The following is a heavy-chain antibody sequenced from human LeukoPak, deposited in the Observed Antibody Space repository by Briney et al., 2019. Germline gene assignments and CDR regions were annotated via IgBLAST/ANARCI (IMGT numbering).Heavy chain of an antibody. J-gene: IGHJ5*02. CDR1: GFTFSSYA. CDR2: ISGSGGST. CDR3: AKFRGQEMVVVPAAFPNWFDP. V-gene: IGHV3-23*01. D-gene: IGHD2-2*01. Sequence: PGGSLRLSCAASGFTFSSYAMSWVRQAPGKGLEWVSAISGSGGSTYYADSVKGRFTISRDNSKNTLYLQMNSLRAEDTAVYYCAKFRGQEMVVVPAAFPNWFDPWGQGTLVTVSS.